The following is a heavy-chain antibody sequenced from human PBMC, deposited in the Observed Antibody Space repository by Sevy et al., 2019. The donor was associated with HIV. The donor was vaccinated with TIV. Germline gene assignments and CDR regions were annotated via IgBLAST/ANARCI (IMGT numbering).Heavy chain of an antibody. CDR3: APLSSGWQFDAFDI. V-gene: IGHV1-24*01. D-gene: IGHD6-25*01. J-gene: IGHJ3*02. CDR1: EFTLIELS. CDR2: FDPVNGKS. Sequence: ASVKVSCKVSEFTLIELSMHWVRQAPGKGLEWMGGFDPVNGKSIYAQKFQGRLTMTEDTSIDTAYMELSSLTSEDTAVYCCAPLSSGWQFDAFDIWGQGTMVTVSS.